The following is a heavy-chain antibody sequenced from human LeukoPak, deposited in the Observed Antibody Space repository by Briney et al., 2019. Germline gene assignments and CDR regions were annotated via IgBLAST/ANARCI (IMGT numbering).Heavy chain of an antibody. J-gene: IGHJ3*02. CDR3: VRDTSEADYINYGWEAVLDI. Sequence: PGGSLRLSCAASGFIFNDYYMSWIRQAPGKGLEWLSYISRTGNTIYYRDSVKGRFTISRDNANNLLHLQMDNLRAEDTAVYYCVRDTSEADYINYGWEAVLDIWGQGTMVTVSS. D-gene: IGHD4-11*01. CDR2: ISRTGNTI. CDR1: GFIFNDYY. V-gene: IGHV3-11*01.